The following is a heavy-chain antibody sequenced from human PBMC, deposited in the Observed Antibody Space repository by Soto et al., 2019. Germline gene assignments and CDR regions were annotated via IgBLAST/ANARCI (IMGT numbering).Heavy chain of an antibody. Sequence: GGSLRLSCAASGFTFSSYAMSWVCQAPGKGLEWVSSISGSDGSTYYADSVKGRFSISRDKSKNTLYLQMNSLRAEDTAIYYCARDQGYSSGWVDYWGQGTLVTVSS. D-gene: IGHD6-19*01. CDR2: ISGSDGST. CDR1: GFTFSSYA. J-gene: IGHJ4*02. CDR3: ARDQGYSSGWVDY. V-gene: IGHV3-23*01.